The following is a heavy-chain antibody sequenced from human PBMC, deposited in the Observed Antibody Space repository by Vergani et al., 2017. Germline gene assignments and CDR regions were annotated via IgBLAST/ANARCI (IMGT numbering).Heavy chain of an antibody. J-gene: IGHJ4*02. CDR3: ARGSGIFEDY. D-gene: IGHD1-14*01. CDR1: GYTFTSYA. CDR2: INAGNGNT. V-gene: IGHV1-3*01. Sequence: QVQLVQSGAEVKKPGASVKVSCKASGYTFTSYAMHWVRQAPGQRLEWMGWINAGNGNTKYSQKFQGRVTITRDTSTSTAYMELRSLRSDDTAVYYCARGSGIFEDYWGQGTLVTVSS.